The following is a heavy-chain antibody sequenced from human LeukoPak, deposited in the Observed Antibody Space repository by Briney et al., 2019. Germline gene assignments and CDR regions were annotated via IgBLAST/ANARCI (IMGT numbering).Heavy chain of an antibody. V-gene: IGHV4-4*07. CDR3: ARASPMAREDAFDI. CDR1: GGSISSYY. CDR2: VYTSGST. Sequence: SETLSLTCTVSGGSISSYYWSWIRQPAGKGLEWIGRVYTSGSTNYNPSLKSRVTMSVDTSKNQFSPKLSSVTAADTAVYYCARASPMAREDAFDIWGQGTMVTVSS. J-gene: IGHJ3*02. D-gene: IGHD2-8*01.